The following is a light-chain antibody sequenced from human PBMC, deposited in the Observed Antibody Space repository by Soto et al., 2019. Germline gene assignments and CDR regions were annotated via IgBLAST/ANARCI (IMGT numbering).Light chain of an antibody. J-gene: IGKJ5*01. V-gene: IGKV1-5*03. CDR2: KAS. CDR1: QTISSW. Sequence: DIQMTQSPSTLSGPVGDRVTITCRASQTISSWLAWYQQKPGKAPKLLIYKASTLKSGVPSRFSATVSGTESSLTITSLQPEDFATYYCQQLFDSPITFGQGTRLENK. CDR3: QQLFDSPIT.